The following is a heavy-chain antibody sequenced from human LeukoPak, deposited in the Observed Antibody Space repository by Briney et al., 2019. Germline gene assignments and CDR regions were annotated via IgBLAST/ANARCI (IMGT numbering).Heavy chain of an antibody. Sequence: GGSLRLSCAASGFTVSSNYMSWVRQAPGKGLEWVSVIYSGGSTYYADSVKGRFTISRDNSKNMLYLQMNSLRAEDTAVYYCARGYQLLSYYFDYWGQGTLVTVSS. CDR3: ARGYQLLSYYFDY. J-gene: IGHJ4*02. CDR2: IYSGGST. CDR1: GFTVSSNY. D-gene: IGHD2-2*01. V-gene: IGHV3-53*01.